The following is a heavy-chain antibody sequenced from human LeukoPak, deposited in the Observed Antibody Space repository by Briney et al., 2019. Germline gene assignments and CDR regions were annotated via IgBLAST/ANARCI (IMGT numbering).Heavy chain of an antibody. D-gene: IGHD4-17*01. CDR1: SYY. CDR2: IYYSGST. Sequence: SYYWMSWVRRAPGKGLEWIGSIYYSGSTYYNPSLKSRVTISVDTSKNQFSLKLSSVTAADTAVYYCARMDDYGDYGTDYWGQGTLVTVSS. CDR3: ARMDDYGDYGTDY. J-gene: IGHJ4*02. V-gene: IGHV4-39*01.